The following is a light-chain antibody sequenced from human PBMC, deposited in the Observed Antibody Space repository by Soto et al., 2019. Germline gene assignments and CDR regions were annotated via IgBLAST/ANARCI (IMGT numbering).Light chain of an antibody. CDR3: AAWDDSLNGVV. J-gene: IGLJ2*01. CDR1: SSNIGSHT. CDR2: SNT. V-gene: IGLV1-44*01. Sequence: QPVLTQPPSASGTPGQRVTISCSGSSSNIGSHTVNWYQQLPGMAPRLLIYSNTQRPSGVPDRFSGSKSGTSASLAISGLQSEYEADYYCAAWDDSLNGVVFGGGTKLTVL.